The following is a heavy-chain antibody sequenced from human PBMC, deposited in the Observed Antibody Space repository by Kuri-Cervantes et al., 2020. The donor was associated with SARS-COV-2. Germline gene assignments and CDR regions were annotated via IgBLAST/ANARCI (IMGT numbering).Heavy chain of an antibody. CDR1: GYSISSGYY. D-gene: IGHD3-22*01. J-gene: IGHJ5*02. V-gene: IGHV4-38-2*01. Sequence: SETLSLTCAVSGYSISSGYYWGWIRQPPGKGLEWIGIIYHSGSTYGNPSLKSRVTISVDTSKNQFSLRLTSVTAADTAVYYCARGDYYDSSGLNWFDPWGQGTLVTVSS. CDR2: IYHSGST. CDR3: ARGDYYDSSGLNWFDP.